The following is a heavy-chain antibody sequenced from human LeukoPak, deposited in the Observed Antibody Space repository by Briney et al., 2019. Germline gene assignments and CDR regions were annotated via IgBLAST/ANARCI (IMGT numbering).Heavy chain of an antibody. V-gene: IGHV3-48*01. CDR3: ARDLWYYYDSSGGRFDY. Sequence: PGGSLRLSCAASGFTFSSYGMSWARQAPGKGLEWVSYISSSSSTIYYADSVKGRFTISRDNAKNSLYLQMNSLRAEDTAVYYCARDLWYYYDSSGGRFDYWGQGTLVTVSS. J-gene: IGHJ4*02. CDR1: GFTFSSYG. D-gene: IGHD3-22*01. CDR2: ISSSSSTI.